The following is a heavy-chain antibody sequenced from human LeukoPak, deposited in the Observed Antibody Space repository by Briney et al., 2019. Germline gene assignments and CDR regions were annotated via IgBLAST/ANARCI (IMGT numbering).Heavy chain of an antibody. CDR2: IYYSGST. CDR3: ARTPVDTAMVTSYFDY. J-gene: IGHJ4*02. CDR1: GGSISSYY. D-gene: IGHD5-18*01. V-gene: IGHV4-59*08. Sequence: SETLSLTCTVSGGSISSYYWSWIGQPPGKGLEWIGYIYYSGSTNYNPSLKSRVTISVEPSKNQFSLKLSSVTAADTAVYYCARTPVDTAMVTSYFDYWGQGTLVTVSS.